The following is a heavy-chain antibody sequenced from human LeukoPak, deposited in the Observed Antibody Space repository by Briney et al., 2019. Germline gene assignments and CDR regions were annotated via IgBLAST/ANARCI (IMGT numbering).Heavy chain of an antibody. V-gene: IGHV4-34*01. Sequence: SETLSLTCAVYGGSFSGYYWSWIRQPPGKGLELIGEINHSGSTNYNPSLKSRVTISVDTSKNQFSLKLSSVTAADTAVYYCARVEIAAAGIQEYNWFDPWGQGTLVTVSS. D-gene: IGHD6-13*01. CDR3: ARVEIAAAGIQEYNWFDP. J-gene: IGHJ5*02. CDR1: GGSFSGYY. CDR2: INHSGST.